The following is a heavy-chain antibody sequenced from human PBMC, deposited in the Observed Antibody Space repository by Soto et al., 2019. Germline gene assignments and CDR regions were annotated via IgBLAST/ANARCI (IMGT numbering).Heavy chain of an antibody. D-gene: IGHD5-12*01. CDR1: GYTFTNYF. CDR3: ARAAYSGPDF. V-gene: IGHV1-46*01. Sequence: QVQLVQSGAEVKKPGASVKVSCKASGYTFTNYFIHWMRQAPGQGLEWMGSINSNGGYTRYAQRFQGRVTITRDTSTSTLYMEISTLTSDDTATYFCARAAYSGPDFWGQGTLVSVSS. J-gene: IGHJ4*02. CDR2: INSNGGYT.